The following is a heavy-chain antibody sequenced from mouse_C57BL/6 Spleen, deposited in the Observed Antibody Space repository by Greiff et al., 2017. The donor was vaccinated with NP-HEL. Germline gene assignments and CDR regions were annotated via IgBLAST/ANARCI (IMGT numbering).Heavy chain of an antibody. J-gene: IGHJ1*03. CDR2: ISDGGSYT. V-gene: IGHV5-4*03. CDR1: GFTFSSYA. D-gene: IGHD1-1*01. CDR3: ARGVYYYGSSYGYFDV. Sequence: EVKLMESGGGLVKPGGSLKLSCAASGFTFSSYAMSWVRQTPEKRLEWVATISDGGSYTYYPDNVKGRFTISRDNAKNNLYLQMSHLKSEDTAMYYCARGVYYYGSSYGYFDVWGTGTTVTVSS.